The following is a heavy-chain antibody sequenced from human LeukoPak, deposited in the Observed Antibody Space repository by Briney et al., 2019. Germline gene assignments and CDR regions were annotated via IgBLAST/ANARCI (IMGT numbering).Heavy chain of an antibody. V-gene: IGHV3-48*01. J-gene: IGHJ4*02. CDR2: ISSSSSTI. CDR1: GFTFSSYS. Sequence: GGSLRLSCAASGFTFSSYSMNWVRQAPGKGLEWVSYISSSSSTIYYADSVKGRFTISRDNAKNSLYLQMNSLRAEDTAVHYCARDLFYYGSGSFDYWGQGTLVTVSS. CDR3: ARDLFYYGSGSFDY. D-gene: IGHD3-10*01.